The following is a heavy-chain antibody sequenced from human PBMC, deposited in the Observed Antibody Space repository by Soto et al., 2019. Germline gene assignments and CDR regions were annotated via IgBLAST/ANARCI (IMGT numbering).Heavy chain of an antibody. D-gene: IGHD1-1*01. Sequence: EVQLLESGGGLVQPGGSLRLSCAASGFTFSSYAMSWVRQAPGKGLEWVSVISGSGDSTYYADSVKGRFTISRDNTKHTLYLQMNSLRAEDTAVYYCAKRATGTYFDYGGLGTLVTVSS. CDR2: ISGSGDST. J-gene: IGHJ4*02. CDR3: AKRATGTYFDY. CDR1: GFTFSSYA. V-gene: IGHV3-23*01.